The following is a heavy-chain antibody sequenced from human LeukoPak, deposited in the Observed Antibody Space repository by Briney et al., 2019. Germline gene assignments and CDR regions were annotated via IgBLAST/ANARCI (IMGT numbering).Heavy chain of an antibody. J-gene: IGHJ6*02. D-gene: IGHD6-13*01. Sequence: SETLSLTCTVPGGSIDSDTYYWGWIRQPPGKGLEWIGSAYYSGSRSTYYNPSLKSRVAISVDTSKNQFSLRLTSLTAADTAVYYCARDRGSSWYGDYNNYGMDVWGQGTTVTVSS. CDR3: ARDRGSSWYGDYNNYGMDV. V-gene: IGHV4-39*02. CDR2: AYYSGSRST. CDR1: GGSIDSDTYY.